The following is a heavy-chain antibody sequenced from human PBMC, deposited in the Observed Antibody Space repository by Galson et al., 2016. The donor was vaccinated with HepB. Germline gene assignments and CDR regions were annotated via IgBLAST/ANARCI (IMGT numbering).Heavy chain of an antibody. V-gene: IGHV4-34*01. J-gene: IGHJ4*02. D-gene: IGHD3-22*01. Sequence: ETLSLTCAVSGGSFSGYFWSWIRQAPGKGLEWIGEINHRGSTNYNPSLKSRVTISVDAAKNQFSLMLTSMTAADTAVYYCARREPSMIIVGVAKGFFDHWGQGILVTVSS. CDR1: GGSFSGYF. CDR3: ARREPSMIIVGVAKGFFDH. CDR2: INHRGST.